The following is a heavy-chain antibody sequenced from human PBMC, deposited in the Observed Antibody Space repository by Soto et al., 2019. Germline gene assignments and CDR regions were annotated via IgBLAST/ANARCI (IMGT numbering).Heavy chain of an antibody. D-gene: IGHD3-10*01. CDR2: IYYSGST. CDR1: GGSISSGDYY. CDR3: AREEVAYYDSGSYNWFDP. Sequence: SETLSLTCTVSGGSISSGDYYSSWIRQYPGKGLEWIGYIYYSGSTYYNPSLKSRVTISVDTSNNQFSLKLSFVTAADTAVYYCAREEVAYYDSGSYNWFDPWGQGILVTVSS. J-gene: IGHJ5*02. V-gene: IGHV4-31*03.